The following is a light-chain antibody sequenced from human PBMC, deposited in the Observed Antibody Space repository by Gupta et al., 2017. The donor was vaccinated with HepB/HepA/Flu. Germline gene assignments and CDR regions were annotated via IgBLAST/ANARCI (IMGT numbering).Light chain of an antibody. CDR1: QSVSSN. CDR3: QQYNNWPL. J-gene: IGKJ3*01. Sequence: EIVMTQSPATLSVSPGERATLSCRASQSVSSNLAWYQQKPGQAPRLLIDGASTRATGIPARFSGSWSGTEFTLTISSLQSEDFAVYYCQQYNNWPLFGPGTKVDIK. CDR2: GAS. V-gene: IGKV3-15*01.